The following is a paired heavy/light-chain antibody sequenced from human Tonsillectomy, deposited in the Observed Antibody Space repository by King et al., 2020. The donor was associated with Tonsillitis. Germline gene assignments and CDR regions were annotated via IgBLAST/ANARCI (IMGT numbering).Light chain of an antibody. Sequence: DIQMTQSPSSLSASVGDRVTITCRASQSISTYLNWYQQTPGKAPRLLIYAASSLQTGVPSRFSGSGSGTDFTLTISSLQPEDFATYYCQQSYTTPYTFGQGTKLEIK. J-gene: IGKJ2*01. CDR2: AAS. V-gene: IGKV1-39*01. CDR3: QQSYTTPYT. CDR1: QSISTY.
Heavy chain of an antibody. J-gene: IGHJ3*02. V-gene: IGHV3-23*01. CDR2: ISGSGDRT. CDR1: GVTFSTYD. Sequence: EVQLSESGGGLAQPGGSLRLSCAASGVTFSTYDMSWVRQAPGKGLEWVSTISGSGDRTYYADSVKGQFTISRDNSKNTLYLQMNSLRAEDTAVYYCAKIEVLYNGYDIDAFDIWGQGTMVIVSS. CDR3: AKIEVLYNGYDIDAFDI. D-gene: IGHD5-12*01.